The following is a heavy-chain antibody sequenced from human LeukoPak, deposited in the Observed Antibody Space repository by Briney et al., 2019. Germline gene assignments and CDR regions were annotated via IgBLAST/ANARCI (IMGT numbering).Heavy chain of an antibody. CDR3: ARGRASYYYDSSGYPIRGFDY. CDR1: GGSFSGYY. CDR2: INHSGST. D-gene: IGHD3-22*01. J-gene: IGHJ4*02. V-gene: IGHV4-34*01. Sequence: SETLSLTCAVYGGSFSGYYWSWIRQPPGKGLEWIGEINHSGSTSYNPSLKSRVTISVDTSKNQFSLKLSSVTAADTAVYYCARGRASYYYDSSGYPIRGFDYWGQGTLVTVSS.